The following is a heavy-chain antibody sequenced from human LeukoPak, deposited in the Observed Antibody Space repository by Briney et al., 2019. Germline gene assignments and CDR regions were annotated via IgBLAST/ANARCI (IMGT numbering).Heavy chain of an antibody. CDR3: AKAPFYDILTGYYGDY. Sequence: PGGSLRLPCAASGFTFSSYAMSWVRQAPGKGLEWVSAISGSGGSTYYADSVKGRFTISRDNSKNTLYLQMNSLRAEDTAVYYCAKAPFYDILTGYYGDYWGQGTLVTVSS. CDR1: GFTFSSYA. J-gene: IGHJ4*02. D-gene: IGHD3-9*01. V-gene: IGHV3-23*01. CDR2: ISGSGGST.